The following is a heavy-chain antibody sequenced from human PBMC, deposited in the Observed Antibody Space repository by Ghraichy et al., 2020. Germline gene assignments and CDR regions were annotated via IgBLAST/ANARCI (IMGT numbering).Heavy chain of an antibody. J-gene: IGHJ6*03. D-gene: IGHD2-2*01. CDR3: ARVRVPNSVVVPAARNRNYYYYYYMDV. CDR2: INHSGST. CDR1: GGSFSGYY. V-gene: IGHV4-34*01. Sequence: SETLSLTCAVYGGSFSGYYWSSIRQPPGKGLSWIGEINHSGSTNYNPSLKSRVTISVDTSKNQFSLKLSSVTAADTAVYYCARVRVPNSVVVPAARNRNYYYYYYMDVWGKGTTVTVSS.